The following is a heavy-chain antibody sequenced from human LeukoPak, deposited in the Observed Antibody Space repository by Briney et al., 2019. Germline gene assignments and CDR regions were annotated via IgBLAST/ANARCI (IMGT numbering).Heavy chain of an antibody. CDR3: AVLPRYCSGGSCYIDY. D-gene: IGHD2-15*01. J-gene: IGHJ4*02. Sequence: SETLSLTCTVSGGSISGSSYYWGWIRQPPGKGLEWIGSIYYSGSTYYNPSLKSRVTISGDTSKNQFSLKLSSVTAADTAVYYCAVLPRYCSGGSCYIDYWGQGTLVTVSS. V-gene: IGHV4-39*07. CDR1: GGSISGSSYY. CDR2: IYYSGST.